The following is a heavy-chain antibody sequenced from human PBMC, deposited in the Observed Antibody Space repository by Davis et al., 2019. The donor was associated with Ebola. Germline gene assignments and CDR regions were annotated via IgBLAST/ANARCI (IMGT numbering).Heavy chain of an antibody. D-gene: IGHD3-3*02. CDR1: GFTFSSYG. Sequence: GESLKISCAASGFTFSSYGMHWVRQAPGKGLEWVAVISYDGSNKYYADSVKGRFTISRDNSKNTLYLQTNSLRAEDTAVYYCAKDHIWSGNRYFDYWGQGTLVTVSS. V-gene: IGHV3-30*18. J-gene: IGHJ4*02. CDR3: AKDHIWSGNRYFDY. CDR2: ISYDGSNK.